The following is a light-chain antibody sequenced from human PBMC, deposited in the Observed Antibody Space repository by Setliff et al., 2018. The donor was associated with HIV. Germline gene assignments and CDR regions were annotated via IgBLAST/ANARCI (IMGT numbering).Light chain of an antibody. CDR2: DVS. CDR1: SSDIGGYNF. V-gene: IGLV2-11*01. CDR3: CSYAGRYIYV. Sequence: QSALTQPRSVSGSPGQSVTISCTGTSSDIGGYNFVSWYQQHPGKAPEVMISDVSKRPSGVPDRFSGSKSGNTASLTISGLQAEDEADYYCCSYAGRYIYVFGTGTKVTVL. J-gene: IGLJ1*01.